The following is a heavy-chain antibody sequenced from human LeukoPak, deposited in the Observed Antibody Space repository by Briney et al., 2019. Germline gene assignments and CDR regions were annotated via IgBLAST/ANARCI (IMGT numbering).Heavy chain of an antibody. CDR2: IYYSGST. CDR3: AQHDLYGSGSPDY. Sequence: SETLSLTCIVSGGSISSSSYYWGWIRQPPGKGLEWIGSIYYSGSTYYNPSLKSRVTISVDTSKNQFSLKLSSVTAADTAVYYCAQHDLYGSGSPDYWGQGTLVTVSS. J-gene: IGHJ4*02. V-gene: IGHV4-39*01. CDR1: GGSISSSSYY. D-gene: IGHD3-10*01.